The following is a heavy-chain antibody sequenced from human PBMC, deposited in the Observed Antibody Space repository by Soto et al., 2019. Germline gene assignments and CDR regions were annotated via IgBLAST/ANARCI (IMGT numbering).Heavy chain of an antibody. CDR2: ISYDGSNK. Sequence: PGGSLRLSCAASGFTFSSYGMHWVRQAPGKGLEWVAVISYDGSNKYYADSVKGRFTISRDNSKNTLYLQMNSLRAEDTAVYYYAKSMRGLQTAYWGQGTLVTVSS. CDR1: GFTFSSYG. J-gene: IGHJ4*02. V-gene: IGHV3-30*18. CDR3: AKSMRGLQTAY.